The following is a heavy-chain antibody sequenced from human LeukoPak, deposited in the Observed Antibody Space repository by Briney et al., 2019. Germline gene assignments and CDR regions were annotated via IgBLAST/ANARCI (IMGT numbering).Heavy chain of an antibody. CDR2: INDDGSAT. V-gene: IGHV3-74*01. J-gene: IGHJ4*02. CDR3: AREILAPGKTHDY. CDR1: GFTFSNYW. Sequence: GGSLRLSCAASGFTFSNYWMHWVRQVPGKGLVWVSRINDDGSATFYADSVKGRFTISRDNAKNTLFLQINSLRAEDTAVYYCAREILAPGKTHDYWGQGTMVTVSS.